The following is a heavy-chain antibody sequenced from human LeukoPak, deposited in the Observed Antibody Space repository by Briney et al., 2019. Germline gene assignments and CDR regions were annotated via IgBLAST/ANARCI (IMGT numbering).Heavy chain of an antibody. Sequence: GGSLRLSCSASGFTFSSYSMNWVRQAPGKGLEWVANIKQDGSEKYYVDSVKGRFTISRDNAKNSLYLQMNSLRAEDTAVYYCAREGYSGYDQDYWGQGTLVTVSS. V-gene: IGHV3-7*01. CDR1: GFTFSSYS. CDR2: IKQDGSEK. D-gene: IGHD5-12*01. CDR3: AREGYSGYDQDY. J-gene: IGHJ4*02.